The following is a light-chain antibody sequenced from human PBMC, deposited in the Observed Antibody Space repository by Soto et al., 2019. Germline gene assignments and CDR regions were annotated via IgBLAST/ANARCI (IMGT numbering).Light chain of an antibody. CDR1: QTVSLNS. J-gene: IGKJ1*01. CDR2: GTM. Sequence: EVVLTQSPGTLYLSPGERASLSCRASQTVSLNSLAWYQQKPGQAPRLLIYGTMIRATDVPGRFSGGGSGTDFTLTISRLEPEDFAVYYCQQYYISRTFGQGTKVDIK. V-gene: IGKV3-20*01. CDR3: QQYYISRT.